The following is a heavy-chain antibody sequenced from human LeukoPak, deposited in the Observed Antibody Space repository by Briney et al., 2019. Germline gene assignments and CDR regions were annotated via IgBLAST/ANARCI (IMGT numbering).Heavy chain of an antibody. V-gene: IGHV5-51*01. D-gene: IGHD5-18*01. J-gene: IGHJ4*02. CDR3: ARHFGSYGPLDY. Sequence: GESLKISCKGSGYRFTDYWIGWVRQMPGKGLEWMGIIYPGDSDIRYSPSFQGQVTISADKSINTAYLQWSSLKASDTAMYYCARHFGSYGPLDYWGQGTLVTVSS. CDR2: IYPGDSDI. CDR1: GYRFTDYW.